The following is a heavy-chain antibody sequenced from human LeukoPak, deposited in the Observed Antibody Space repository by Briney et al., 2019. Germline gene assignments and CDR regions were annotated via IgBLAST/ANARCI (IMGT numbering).Heavy chain of an antibody. Sequence: ASETLSLTCTVSGGSITSSSYYWGWIRQPPGKGLEWIGSMYYGGTTYYNPSLKSRVTISVDTSKNQLSLKLSSVTAADTAVYYCARGYGTFDFWGQGILVTVSS. V-gene: IGHV4-39*07. CDR2: MYYGGTT. J-gene: IGHJ4*02. D-gene: IGHD5-18*01. CDR1: GGSITSSSYY. CDR3: ARGYGTFDF.